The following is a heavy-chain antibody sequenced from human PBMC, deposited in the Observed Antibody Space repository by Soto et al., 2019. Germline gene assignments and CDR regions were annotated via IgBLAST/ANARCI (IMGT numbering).Heavy chain of an antibody. CDR1: GGSVSSGSYY. CDR2: IYYSGST. CDR3: ARDYCSGGSCQVDY. Sequence: QVQLQESGPGLVKPSETLSLTCTVSGGSVSSGSYYWSWIRQPPGKGLEWIGYIYYSGSTNYNPSLKSRVTISVDASKNQFSLKLSSVTAADMAVYYCARDYCSGGSCQVDYWGQGTLVTVSS. V-gene: IGHV4-61*01. D-gene: IGHD2-15*01. J-gene: IGHJ4*02.